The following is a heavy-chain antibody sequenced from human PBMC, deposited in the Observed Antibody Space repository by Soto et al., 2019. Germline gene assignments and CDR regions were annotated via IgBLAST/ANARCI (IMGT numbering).Heavy chain of an antibody. Sequence: GGSLRLSCAASGFTFSTYALSWVCQAPGKGLEWVSAISANGQGIYYADSVRGRFTISRDNSKNTIFLHMDSLRAEDTAVYYCAKDRNYPRDQFHYWGQGTLVTVSS. CDR2: ISANGQGI. CDR3: AKDRNYPRDQFHY. V-gene: IGHV3-23*01. J-gene: IGHJ4*02. D-gene: IGHD1-7*01. CDR1: GFTFSTYA.